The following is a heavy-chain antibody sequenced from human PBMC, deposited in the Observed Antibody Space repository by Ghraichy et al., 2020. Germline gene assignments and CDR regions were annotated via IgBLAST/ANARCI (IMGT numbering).Heavy chain of an antibody. Sequence: GGSLRLSCAASGFTFDDYAMHWVRQGPGKGLEWVSGISWNSGSIGYADSVKGRFTISRDNAKNSLYLQMNSLRAEDTALYYCVKGGLTAAGTADYYGMDVWGQGTTVTVSS. J-gene: IGHJ6*02. CDR3: VKGGLTAAGTADYYGMDV. V-gene: IGHV3-9*01. D-gene: IGHD6-13*01. CDR2: ISWNSGSI. CDR1: GFTFDDYA.